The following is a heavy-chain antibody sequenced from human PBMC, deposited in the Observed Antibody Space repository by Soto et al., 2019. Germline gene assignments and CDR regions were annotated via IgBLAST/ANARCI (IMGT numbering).Heavy chain of an antibody. CDR1: GYSFSSYG. CDR2: INPNNGNR. D-gene: IGHD3-22*01. V-gene: IGHV1-18*01. CDR3: ARDRLRGYDSSGFYS. Sequence: SVKVSCKAYGYSFSSYGINWVRRAPGQGLEWMGWINPNNGNRNYAQKFEDRVTMTTSTSTNTVSLELRSLKSDDTAIYYCARDRLRGYDSSGFYSWGQGTLVTVSS. J-gene: IGHJ4*02.